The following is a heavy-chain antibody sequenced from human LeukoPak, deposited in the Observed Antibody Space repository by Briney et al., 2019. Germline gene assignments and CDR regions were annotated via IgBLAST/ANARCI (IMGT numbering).Heavy chain of an antibody. D-gene: IGHD4-17*01. CDR3: ARELDPPLVTTVTWGFDY. Sequence: GGSLRLSCAASGFTFSSYCMRWVRQAPGKGLEWVAVIWYDGSNKYYADSEKGRFTISRDNYKNTLYLQMNSLRAEDTAVYYCARELDPPLVTTVTWGFDYWGQGTLVTVPS. CDR1: GFTFSSYC. J-gene: IGHJ4*02. CDR2: IWYDGSNK. V-gene: IGHV3-33*01.